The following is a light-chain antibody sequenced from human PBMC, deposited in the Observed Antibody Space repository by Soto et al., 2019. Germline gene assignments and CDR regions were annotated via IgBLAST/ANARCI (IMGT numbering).Light chain of an antibody. V-gene: IGLV2-8*01. Sequence: QSALTQPPSASGSPGQSVTISCTGTSSDVGGYNYVSWYQQHPGKAPKLMIYEVSKRPSGVPDRFSGSNSGNTASLTVSGLQAEDEADYYCSSYAGSNNFVGFGGGTKLTVL. CDR3: SSYAGSNNFVG. CDR1: SSDVGGYNY. CDR2: EVS. J-gene: IGLJ2*01.